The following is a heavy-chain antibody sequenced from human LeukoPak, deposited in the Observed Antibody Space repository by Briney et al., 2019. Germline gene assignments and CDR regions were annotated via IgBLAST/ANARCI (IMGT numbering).Heavy chain of an antibody. CDR1: GFTFSNYD. CDR2: FHTAGDT. D-gene: IGHD2-2*01. V-gene: IGHV3-13*01. J-gene: IGHJ6*02. CDR3: ARGSCSSRSCYKRVNGLDV. Sequence: PGGSLRLYCAASGFTFSNYDMHWVRQATGKGLEWVSAFHTAGDTHYSGSVKGRFATSRENAKNSFYLQMNNLRAGDTAVYYCARGSCSSRSCYKRVNGLDVWGQGTPVTVSS.